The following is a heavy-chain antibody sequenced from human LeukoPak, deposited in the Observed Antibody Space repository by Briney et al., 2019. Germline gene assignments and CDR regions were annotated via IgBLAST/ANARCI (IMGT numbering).Heavy chain of an antibody. CDR1: GGSFSGYY. Sequence: SETLSLTCAVYGGSFSGYYWSWIRQPPGKGLEWIGEINHSGSTNYNPSLKSRVTISVDTSKNQFSLKLSSVTAADTAVYYCARLRGRPKKGITNAFDIWGQGTMVTVSS. V-gene: IGHV4-34*01. D-gene: IGHD3-10*01. J-gene: IGHJ3*02. CDR3: ARLRGRPKKGITNAFDI. CDR2: INHSGST.